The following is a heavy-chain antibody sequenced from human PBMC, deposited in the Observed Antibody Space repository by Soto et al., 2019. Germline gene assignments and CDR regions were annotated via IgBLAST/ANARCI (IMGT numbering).Heavy chain of an antibody. CDR1: GGSISSGGYY. D-gene: IGHD3-3*01. CDR3: ARVPYYWTGRAAPYAMDV. V-gene: IGHV4-31*03. J-gene: IGHJ6*02. Sequence: PSETLSLTCTVSGGSISSGGYYWSWIRQHPGKGLEWIGYIYYSGSTYYNPSLKSRVTISLDTSKNQFSLKLSSVTAADTAVYYCARVPYYWTGRAAPYAMDVWGQGTTVTVSS. CDR2: IYYSGST.